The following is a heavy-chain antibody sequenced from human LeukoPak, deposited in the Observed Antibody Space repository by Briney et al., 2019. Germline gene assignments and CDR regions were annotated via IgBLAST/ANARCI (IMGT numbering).Heavy chain of an antibody. CDR3: TTDQNYGSGSLETYYFDY. CDR1: GFTFSSFA. D-gene: IGHD3-10*01. V-gene: IGHV3-23*01. Sequence: GGSLRLSCAASGFTFSSFAMSWVRQAPGKGLDWVSSISGSGAGTYYADSVKGRFTISRDNSKNTLYLQMNSLRAEDTAVYYCTTDQNYGSGSLETYYFDYWGQGTLVTVSS. J-gene: IGHJ4*02. CDR2: ISGSGAGT.